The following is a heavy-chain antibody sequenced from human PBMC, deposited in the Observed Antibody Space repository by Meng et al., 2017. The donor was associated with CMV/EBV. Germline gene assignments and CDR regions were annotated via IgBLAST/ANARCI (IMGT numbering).Heavy chain of an antibody. CDR1: GFTFSVSG. CDR3: AKDKGLRFLEWSVV. CDR2: IWYDGSNK. J-gene: IGHJ4*02. V-gene: IGHV3-30*02. D-gene: IGHD3-3*01. Sequence: GESLKISCAASGFTFSVSGMHWVRQAPGKGLEWVAFIWYDGSNKNFADSVKGRFTISRDNSKNTLYLQMNSLRPEDTAVYFCAKDKGLRFLEWSVVRGQGTLVTVSS.